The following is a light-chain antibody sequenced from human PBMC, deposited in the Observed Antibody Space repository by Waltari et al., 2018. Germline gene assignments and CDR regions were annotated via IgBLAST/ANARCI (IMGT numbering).Light chain of an antibody. CDR2: KDS. CDR1: TLSKHY. J-gene: IGLJ1*01. V-gene: IGLV3-25*03. Sequence: SYELTQPPSVSVSPGQTARISCSGNTLSKHYSYWYQQKPGQAPVLGMYKDSERPSGIPERFSGSSSGTTVTLTISGVQAEDEADYYCQSADTSETYFFGTGTKVTVL. CDR3: QSADTSETYF.